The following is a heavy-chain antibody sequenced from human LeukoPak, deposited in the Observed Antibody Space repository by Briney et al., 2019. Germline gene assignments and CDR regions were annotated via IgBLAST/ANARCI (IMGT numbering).Heavy chain of an antibody. CDR2: IYYSGST. CDR1: GGSINNYH. V-gene: IGHV4-59*01. J-gene: IGHJ4*02. Sequence: SETLSLTCTVSGGSINNYHWSWVRQPPGKGLEWIGYIYYSGSTNYNPSLKSRVTISVDTSKNQFSLKLSSVTAADTAVYYCARGTVTTEYFDYWGRGTLVTVSS. D-gene: IGHD4-17*01. CDR3: ARGTVTTEYFDY.